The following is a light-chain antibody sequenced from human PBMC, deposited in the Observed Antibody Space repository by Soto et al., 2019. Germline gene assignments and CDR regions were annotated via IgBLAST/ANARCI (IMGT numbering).Light chain of an antibody. CDR1: QSVNMN. Sequence: VLTQSPVTLSVSTGEKATLVCWARQSVNMNLAWYQEKPGQAPRLLIYAAYTKDTGIPARFSGSGSGKECPLTISTLQSEDSAIYYCPHYTNSPTFGQGNQVEI. CDR2: AAY. V-gene: IGKV3-15*01. CDR3: PHYTNSPT. J-gene: IGKJ1*01.